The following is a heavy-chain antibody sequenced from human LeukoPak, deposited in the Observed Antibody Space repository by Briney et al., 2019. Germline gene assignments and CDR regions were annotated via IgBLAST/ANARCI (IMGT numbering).Heavy chain of an antibody. V-gene: IGHV1-69*05. Sequence: SVKASCKASGGTFSSYAISWVRQAPGQGLEWVGGIIPIFGTANYAQKFQGRVTITTDESTSTAYMELSSLRSEDTAVYYCARTPDYGGNSGFDYWGQGTLVTVSS. J-gene: IGHJ4*02. D-gene: IGHD4-23*01. CDR3: ARTPDYGGNSGFDY. CDR1: GGTFSSYA. CDR2: IIPIFGTA.